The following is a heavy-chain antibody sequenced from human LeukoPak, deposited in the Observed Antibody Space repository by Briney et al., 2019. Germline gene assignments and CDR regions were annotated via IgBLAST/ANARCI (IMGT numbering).Heavy chain of an antibody. J-gene: IGHJ6*03. D-gene: IGHD6-19*01. CDR3: ARPPYSSGPDYYYYYMDV. CDR2: SNHSGST. Sequence: SETLSLTCTVSGGSISNYYWSWIRQPPGKGLEWIGESNHSGSTNCNPSLKSRVTISVDTSKNQFSLKLSSVTAADTAVYYCARPPYSSGPDYYYYYMDVWGKGTTVTVSS. CDR1: GGSISNYY. V-gene: IGHV4-34*01.